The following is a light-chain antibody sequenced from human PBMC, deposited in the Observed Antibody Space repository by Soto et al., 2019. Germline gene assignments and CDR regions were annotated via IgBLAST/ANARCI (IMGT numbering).Light chain of an antibody. V-gene: IGKV3-15*01. Sequence: EIVMTQSPDTLSLSPGERAALSCRASQSINSELAWYQQKPGQPPRILIYGASTRATGVPARFTGSESGSEFTLSISGLQSEDFAVYYCQQGHNWPLTFGQGTRLEI. CDR1: QSINSE. CDR2: GAS. CDR3: QQGHNWPLT. J-gene: IGKJ2*01.